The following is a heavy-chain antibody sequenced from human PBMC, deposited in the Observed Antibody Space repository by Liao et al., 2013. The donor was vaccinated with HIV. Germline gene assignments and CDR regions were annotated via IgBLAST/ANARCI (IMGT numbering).Heavy chain of an antibody. CDR3: AREDPMYYWYFDL. Sequence: QVQLQESGPGLVKPSQTLSLTCTVSGGSISSGDYYWSWIRQPPGKGLEWIGYIYTSGSTNYNPSLKSRVTMSVDTSKNQFSLKLSSVTAADTAVYYCAREDPMYYWYFDLWGRGTRGHCLL. J-gene: IGHJ2*01. D-gene: IGHD2-8*01. CDR1: GGSISSGDYY. V-gene: IGHV4-30-4*08. CDR2: IYTSGST.